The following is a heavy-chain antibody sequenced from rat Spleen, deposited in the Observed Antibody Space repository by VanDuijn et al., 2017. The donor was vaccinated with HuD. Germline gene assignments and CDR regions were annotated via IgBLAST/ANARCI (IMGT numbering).Heavy chain of an antibody. Sequence: EVQLVESGGGQVQPGRSLKLSCVAAGFTVNNYWMTWIRQAPGKGLEWVATISYDGSSTYYRDSVKGRFTISRDNAKSTLYLQMDSLRSEDTATYYCARQGYLRDWYFDFWGPGTMITVSS. CDR2: ISYDGSST. CDR3: ARQGYLRDWYFDF. D-gene: IGHD2-7*01. V-gene: IGHV5-29*01. CDR1: GFTVNNYW. J-gene: IGHJ1*01.